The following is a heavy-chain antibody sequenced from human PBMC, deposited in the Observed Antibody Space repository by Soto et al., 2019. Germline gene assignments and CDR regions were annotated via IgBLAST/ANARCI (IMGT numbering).Heavy chain of an antibody. CDR3: ARTRTSSNYYHLDF. CDR1: GYSFSHYW. J-gene: IGHJ6*03. D-gene: IGHD6-13*01. CDR2: IYPGDSGT. V-gene: IGHV5-51*01. Sequence: GESLKISCKGSGYSFSHYWIAWVRQMPGKGLEWMGIIYPGDSGTRYSPSFQGQVTISADKSISTAYLQWSSLKASDSAMYYCARTRTSSNYYHLDFWGQGTTVTVSS.